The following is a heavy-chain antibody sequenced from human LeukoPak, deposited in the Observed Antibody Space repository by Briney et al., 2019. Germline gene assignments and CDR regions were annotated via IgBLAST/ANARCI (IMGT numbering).Heavy chain of an antibody. CDR3: ARVELVWFDP. V-gene: IGHV4-39*07. D-gene: IGHD1-7*01. CDR1: GGSISSYY. J-gene: IGHJ5*02. Sequence: PSETLSLTCTVSGGSISSYYWGWIRQPPGKGLEWIGSIYYSGSTYYNPSLKSRVTISVDTSKNQFSLKLSSVTAADTAVYYCARVELVWFDPWGQGTLVAVSS. CDR2: IYYSGST.